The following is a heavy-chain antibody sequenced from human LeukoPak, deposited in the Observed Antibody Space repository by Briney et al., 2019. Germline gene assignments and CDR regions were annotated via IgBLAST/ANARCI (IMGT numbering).Heavy chain of an antibody. CDR2: ISGSSDSI. CDR1: EFTFSNFF. Sequence: GGSLRLSCAASEFTFSNFFMNWVRQAPGKGLEWVSSISGSSDSIYSADSMRGRFTISRDNAKNSLYLQMNSLRAEDTALYYCAKATYYDFWSGYPDYWGQGTLVTVSS. J-gene: IGHJ4*02. CDR3: AKATYYDFWSGYPDY. D-gene: IGHD3-3*01. V-gene: IGHV3-21*04.